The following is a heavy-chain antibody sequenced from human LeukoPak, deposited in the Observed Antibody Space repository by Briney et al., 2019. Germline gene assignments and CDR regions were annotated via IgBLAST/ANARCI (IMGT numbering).Heavy chain of an antibody. D-gene: IGHD5-18*01. V-gene: IGHV4-34*01. J-gene: IGHJ4*02. CDR1: GVSFSGYY. CDR2: INHSGST. Sequence: PSETLSLTCAVYGVSFSGYYWSWIRQPPGKGLEWIGEINHSGSTNYNPSLKSRVTISVDTSKNQFSLKLSSVTAADTAVYYCASLVDTAMVTVDYWGQGTLVTVSS. CDR3: ASLVDTAMVTVDY.